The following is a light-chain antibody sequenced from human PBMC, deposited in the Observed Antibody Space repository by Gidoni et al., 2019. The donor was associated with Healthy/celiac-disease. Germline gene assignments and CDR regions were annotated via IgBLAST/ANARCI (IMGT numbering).Light chain of an antibody. CDR2: AAS. CDR3: QQSYSTIALT. V-gene: IGKV1-39*01. J-gene: IGKJ4*01. Sequence: DIPQTQSPSSLSASVGDRVTITCRATQRISSYLTWYQQQPGKAPKLLIYAASSLQSGVPSRFSGSGSGTDVTLTISRLQPEDFATYYCQQSYSTIALTFGGGTKVEIK. CDR1: QRISSY.